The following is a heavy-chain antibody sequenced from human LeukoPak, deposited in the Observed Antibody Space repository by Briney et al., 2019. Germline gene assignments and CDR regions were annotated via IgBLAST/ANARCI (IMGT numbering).Heavy chain of an antibody. CDR3: ARAPLRYFPFDP. V-gene: IGHV4-59*01. J-gene: IGHJ5*02. CDR1: GGSISSYY. D-gene: IGHD3-9*01. Sequence: SETLSVTCTVTGGSISSYYWSWIRQPPGKGLEWIGYIYYSGSTNYNPSLKSRVTISVDTSKNQFSLKLSSVTAADTAVYYCARAPLRYFPFDPWGQGTLVTVSS. CDR2: IYYSGST.